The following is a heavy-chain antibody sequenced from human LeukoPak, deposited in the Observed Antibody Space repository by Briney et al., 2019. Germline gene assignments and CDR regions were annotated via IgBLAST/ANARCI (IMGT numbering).Heavy chain of an antibody. CDR1: GYTFTSHG. V-gene: IGHV1-18*01. CDR3: ARDLRGWLHFDY. Sequence: ASVKVSCKASGYTFTSHGISWVRQAPGKGLEWMGWISAYNGNTNYAQKLQGRVTMTTDTSTSTAYMELRSLRSDDTAVYYCARDLRGWLHFDYWGQGTLVTVSS. J-gene: IGHJ4*02. CDR2: ISAYNGNT. D-gene: IGHD3-9*01.